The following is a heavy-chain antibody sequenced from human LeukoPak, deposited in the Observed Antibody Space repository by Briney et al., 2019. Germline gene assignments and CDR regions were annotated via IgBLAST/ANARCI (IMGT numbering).Heavy chain of an antibody. CDR3: ARGQDFWSGYNY. J-gene: IGHJ4*02. V-gene: IGHV4-34*01. CDR1: GGSFSGYY. Sequence: SETLSLTCAVYGGSFSGYYWSWIRQPPGKGLEWIGEINHSGSTNYNPSLKSRATISVDTSKNQFSLKLSSVTAADTAVYYCARGQDFWSGYNYWGQGTLVTVSS. D-gene: IGHD3-3*01. CDR2: INHSGST.